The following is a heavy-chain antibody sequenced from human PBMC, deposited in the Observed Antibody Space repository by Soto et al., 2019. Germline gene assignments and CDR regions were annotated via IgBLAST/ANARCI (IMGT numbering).Heavy chain of an antibody. D-gene: IGHD1-1*01. Sequence: QVQLVESGGGLVKPGGSLRISCAASGFIFSDYYMSWIRQAPGKGLEWLSYISSNGEYTKYAASVRGRATISRDNAKNSLYLQINNLGGEATATYYCARDEAESQLDCYFDYWCQGTLVTVS. CDR3: ARDEAESQLDCYFDY. V-gene: IGHV3-11*05. CDR2: ISSNGEYT. CDR1: GFIFSDYY. J-gene: IGHJ4*02.